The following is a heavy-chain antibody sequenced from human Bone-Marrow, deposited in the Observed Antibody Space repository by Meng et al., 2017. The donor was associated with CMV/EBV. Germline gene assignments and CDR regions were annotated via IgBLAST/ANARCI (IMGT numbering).Heavy chain of an antibody. D-gene: IGHD1-7*01. V-gene: IGHV3-21*01. CDR1: GFTFSSYS. Sequence: SGFTFSSYSMNGVRQAPGKGLEWVSSISSSSSYIYYADSVTGRFTISRDNAKNSLYLQMNSLRAEDTAVYYCARSRGITGTSASFDPWGQGTLVTVSS. J-gene: IGHJ5*02. CDR2: ISSSSSYI. CDR3: ARSRGITGTSASFDP.